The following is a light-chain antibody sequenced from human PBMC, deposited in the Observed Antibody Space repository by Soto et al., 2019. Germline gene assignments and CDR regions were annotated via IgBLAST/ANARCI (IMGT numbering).Light chain of an antibody. Sequence: QSALTQPASVSGSPGQSITISCSGTSSDVGGFNFVSWYQQQPGEAPKLMIYDVSKRPSGVSNRFSGSKSGNTASLTVSGLQAEDEADYYCSSYAGSSNVFGTGTKLTVL. CDR1: SSDVGGFNF. V-gene: IGLV2-14*01. J-gene: IGLJ1*01. CDR3: SSYAGSSNV. CDR2: DVS.